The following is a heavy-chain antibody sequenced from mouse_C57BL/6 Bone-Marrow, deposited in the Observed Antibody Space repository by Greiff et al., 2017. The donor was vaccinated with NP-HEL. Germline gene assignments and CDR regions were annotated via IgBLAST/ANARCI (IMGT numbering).Heavy chain of an antibody. V-gene: IGHV1-81*01. CDR2: IYPRSGNT. CDR1: GYTFTSYG. J-gene: IGHJ4*01. Sequence: QVQLQQSGAELARPGASVKLSCKASGYTFTSYGISWVKQRTGQGLEWIGEIYPRSGNTYYNEKFKGKATLTADKSSSTAYMELRSLTSEDSAVYFCARAWRGSEDYYAMDYWGQGTSVTVSS. CDR3: ARAWRGSEDYYAMDY. D-gene: IGHD1-1*01.